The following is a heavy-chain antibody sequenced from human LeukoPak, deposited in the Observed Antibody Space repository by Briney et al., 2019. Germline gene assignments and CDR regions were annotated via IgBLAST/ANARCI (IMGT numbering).Heavy chain of an antibody. CDR3: ARTTPAFDY. J-gene: IGHJ4*02. Sequence: MTSETLCITCTDSGGSISSYSWSWILQPPGKALEWIGYIYYSGSTNYNPSLKSRVTISVDTSKNQFSLKLSSVTAADTAVYYCARTTPAFDYWGQGTLVTVSS. CDR2: IYYSGST. CDR1: GGSISSYS. V-gene: IGHV4-59*01. D-gene: IGHD4-11*01.